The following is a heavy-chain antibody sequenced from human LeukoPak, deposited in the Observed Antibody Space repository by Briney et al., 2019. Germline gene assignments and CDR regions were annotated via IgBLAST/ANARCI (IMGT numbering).Heavy chain of an antibody. CDR3: AKDQNTMIVVLRSPLNWFDP. Sequence: GGSLRLSCAASGFTFSSYAMSWVRQAPGKGLEWVSTISGSGDSTSYADSVKGRFTISRDNSKNTLYLQMNSLRAEDTAVYYCAKDQNTMIVVLRSPLNWFDPWGQGTLVTVSS. V-gene: IGHV3-23*01. J-gene: IGHJ5*02. CDR1: GFTFSSYA. CDR2: ISGSGDST. D-gene: IGHD3-22*01.